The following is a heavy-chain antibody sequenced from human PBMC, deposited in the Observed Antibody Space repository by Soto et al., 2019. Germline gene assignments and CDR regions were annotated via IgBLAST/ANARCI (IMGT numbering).Heavy chain of an antibody. CDR2: IYYSGST. V-gene: IGHV4-31*03. CDR3: AREFVAARVYGMDV. J-gene: IGHJ6*02. CDR1: GGSISSGGYY. D-gene: IGHD2-21*01. Sequence: PSETLSLTCTVPGGSISSGGYYWSWIRQHPGKGLEWIGYIYYSGSTYYNPSLKSRVTISVDTSKNQFSLKLSSVTAADTAVYYCAREFVAARVYGMDVWGQGTTVTVSS.